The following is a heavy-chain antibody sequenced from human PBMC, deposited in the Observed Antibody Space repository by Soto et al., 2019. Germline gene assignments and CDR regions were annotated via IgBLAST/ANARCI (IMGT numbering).Heavy chain of an antibody. J-gene: IGHJ3*01. CDR2: IVVDSGKT. CDR3: ASRYCGGGSCYSNEDAVDV. D-gene: IGHD2-15*01. CDR1: GFTFKKSI. Sequence: SVKVSCKASGFTFKKSIVQWVRQARGQRLEWIGWIVVDSGKTKYAQVLQERVAITRDLSTSTAHMELSSLRSEDTAVYYCASRYCGGGSCYSNEDAVDVWGQGTRVTVSS. V-gene: IGHV1-58*01.